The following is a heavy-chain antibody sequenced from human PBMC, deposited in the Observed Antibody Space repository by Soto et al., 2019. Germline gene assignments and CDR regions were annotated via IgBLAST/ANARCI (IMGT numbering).Heavy chain of an antibody. Sequence: PSETLSLTCTVSGGSLSSYFWSWIRQPPGKGLEWVGCIYDSGSTKYNPSLRSRVSLSVDMSKNQFSLRLTSVTAADTAVYYCARGQLWSRERDYWGPGALVTVSS. D-gene: IGHD3-10*01. V-gene: IGHV4-59*01. J-gene: IGHJ4*02. CDR1: GGSLSSYF. CDR3: ARGQLWSRERDY. CDR2: IYDSGST.